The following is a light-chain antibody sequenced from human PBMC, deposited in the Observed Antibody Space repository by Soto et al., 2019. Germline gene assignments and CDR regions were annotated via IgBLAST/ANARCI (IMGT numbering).Light chain of an antibody. J-gene: IGKJ2*01. CDR1: QNVTSRY. Sequence: EIVLPQSPGTLSLSPGERATLSCRASQNVTSRYLAWYQQKPGQAPRLLIFGAFSRATGIPDMFSGSGSGTAFTLTISRLEREDFAVYYCQHYGTSHTFGQGTKLE. CDR3: QHYGTSHT. CDR2: GAF. V-gene: IGKV3-20*01.